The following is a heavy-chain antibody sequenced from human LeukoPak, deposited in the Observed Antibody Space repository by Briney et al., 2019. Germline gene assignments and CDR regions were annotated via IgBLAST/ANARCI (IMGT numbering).Heavy chain of an antibody. Sequence: GGSLRLSCAASGFTFSSYEMNRVRQAPGKGLEWVSYISSSGSTIYYADSVKGRFTISRDNAKNSLYLQMNSLRAEDTAVYYCARAPYDLSGAYWGQGTLVTVSS. J-gene: IGHJ4*02. D-gene: IGHD5-12*01. CDR3: ARAPYDLSGAY. CDR1: GFTFSSYE. CDR2: ISSSGSTI. V-gene: IGHV3-48*03.